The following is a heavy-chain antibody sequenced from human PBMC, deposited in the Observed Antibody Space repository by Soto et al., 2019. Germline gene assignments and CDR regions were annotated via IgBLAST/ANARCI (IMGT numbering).Heavy chain of an antibody. CDR2: IYYSGST. V-gene: IGHV4-39*01. D-gene: IGHD3-16*01. CDR3: ATPSMITFGGVYDY. Sequence: PAETLSLTCTVSGGSISSSSYYWGWIRQPPGKGLEWIGSIYYSGSTYYNPYLKSRVTISVDTSKNQFSLKPSSVTAADTAVYYCATPSMITFGGVYDYWGQGTLVTVSS. CDR1: GGSISSSSYY. J-gene: IGHJ4*02.